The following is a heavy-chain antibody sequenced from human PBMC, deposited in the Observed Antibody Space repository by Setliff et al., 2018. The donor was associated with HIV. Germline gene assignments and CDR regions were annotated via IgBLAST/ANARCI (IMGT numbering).Heavy chain of an antibody. CDR2: IYYSGNF. D-gene: IGHD3-16*01. CDR1: GGSMSGYY. Sequence: LSLTCTVSGGSMSGYYWNWIQQPAGKGLEWIGNIYYSGNFYYNPSLKNRITISTDTSKNEFSLRLNSVTAADTAVYYCARCRIPWEEEGGRFDFWGQGALVTVSS. J-gene: IGHJ4*02. V-gene: IGHV4-59*04. CDR3: ARCRIPWEEEGGRFDF.